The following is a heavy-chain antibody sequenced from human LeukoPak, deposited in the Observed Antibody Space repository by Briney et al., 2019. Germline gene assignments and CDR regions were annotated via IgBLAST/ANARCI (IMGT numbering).Heavy chain of an antibody. CDR1: GFTFSNFW. D-gene: IGHD2-2*01. CDR3: AKSGCSSTSCYGLFSGWFDP. J-gene: IGHJ5*02. V-gene: IGHV3-7*03. CDR2: IKQDETEK. Sequence: PGGSLRLSCTASGFTFSNFWMGWVRQAPGKGLEWVANIKQDETEKFYLGSVKGRFTISKDNSKNTLYLQMNSLRAEDTAVYYCAKSGCSSTSCYGLFSGWFDPWGQGTLVTVSS.